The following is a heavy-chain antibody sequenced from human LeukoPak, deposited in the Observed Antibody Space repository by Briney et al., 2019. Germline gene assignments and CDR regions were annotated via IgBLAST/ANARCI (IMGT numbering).Heavy chain of an antibody. CDR2: INPNSGGT. J-gene: IGHJ6*03. CDR3: ARDYSGPTSCYYYYMDV. Sequence: ASVKVSCKASGYSLTGYYMHWVRQAPGQGLEWMGWINPNSGGTNYAQKFQGWVTMTRDTSISTAYMELSRLRSDDTAVYYCARDYSGPTSCYYYYMDVWGKRTTVTFSS. CDR1: GYSLTGYY. D-gene: IGHD3-10*01. V-gene: IGHV1-2*04.